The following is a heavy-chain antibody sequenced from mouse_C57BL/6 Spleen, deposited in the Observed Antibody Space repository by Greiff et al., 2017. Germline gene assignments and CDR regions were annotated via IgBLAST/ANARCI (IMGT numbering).Heavy chain of an antibody. D-gene: IGHD2-5*01. Sequence: VQLQQSGAELVRPGTSVKVSCKASGYAFTNYLIEWVKQRPGQGLEWIGVINPGSGGTNYNEKFKGKATLTADKSSSTAYMQLSSLTSEDSAVYFCARPGYSNYLFAYWGQGTLVTVSA. V-gene: IGHV1-54*01. CDR2: INPGSGGT. J-gene: IGHJ3*01. CDR3: ARPGYSNYLFAY. CDR1: GYAFTNYL.